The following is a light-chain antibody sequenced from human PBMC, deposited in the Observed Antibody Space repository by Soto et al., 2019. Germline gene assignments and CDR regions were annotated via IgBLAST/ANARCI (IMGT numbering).Light chain of an antibody. CDR3: QQYNTWPPYT. CDR1: QSVSSY. CDR2: SAS. Sequence: EIVLTQSPATLSLSPGERATLSCRASQSVSSYLAWYQQKPGQAPRLLIYSASTRATGVPARFSGSGSGTEFTLTISSLQSEDFAVYYCQQYNTWPPYTFGQGTKVDIK. V-gene: IGKV3-15*01. J-gene: IGKJ2*01.